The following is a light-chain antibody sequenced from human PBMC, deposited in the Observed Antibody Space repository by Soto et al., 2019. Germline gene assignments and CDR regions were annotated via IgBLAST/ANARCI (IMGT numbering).Light chain of an antibody. CDR3: AAWDDGLSGPV. V-gene: IGLV1-47*02. J-gene: IGLJ3*02. CDR1: STNIGGNF. CDR2: NNH. Sequence: QSVLTRPPSASGSPGQTVTIACSGSSTNIGGNFVYWYKQLPGTAPKLLIYNNHQRPSGVPDRFSASKSGTSASLAISGLRSEDEADYYCAAWDDGLSGPVFGGGTQLTVL.